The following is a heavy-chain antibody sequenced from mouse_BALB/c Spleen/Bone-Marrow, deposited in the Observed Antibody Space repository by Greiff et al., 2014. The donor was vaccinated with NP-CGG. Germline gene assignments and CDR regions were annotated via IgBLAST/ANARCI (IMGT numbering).Heavy chain of an antibody. CDR1: GYTFTSSW. D-gene: IGHD2-1*01. J-gene: IGHJ1*01. V-gene: IGHV1S130*01. CDR3: AREKIYGNYLWYFDV. CDR2: IHPNSGNT. Sequence: VQLQQSGSVLVRPGASVKLSCKASGYTFTSSWMHWAKQRPGQGLEWIGEIHPNSGNTNYNEKFKGKATQTVDTSSSTAYVDLSSLTSEDSAVYYCAREKIYGNYLWYFDVWGAGTTVTVSS.